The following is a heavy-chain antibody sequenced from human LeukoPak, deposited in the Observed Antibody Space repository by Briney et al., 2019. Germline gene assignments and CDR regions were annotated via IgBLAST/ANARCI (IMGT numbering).Heavy chain of an antibody. V-gene: IGHV4-30-4*01. Sequence: PSETLSLTCTVSGGSISSGDYYWSWIRQPPGKGLEWIAYMYYSGSTNYNPSLKSRVTISVDTSKNQFSLKLSSVTAADTAVYYCARLFRSYYYDSSGYYFDYWGQGTLVTVSS. CDR2: MYYSGST. J-gene: IGHJ4*02. CDR3: ARLFRSYYYDSSGYYFDY. D-gene: IGHD3-22*01. CDR1: GGSISSGDYY.